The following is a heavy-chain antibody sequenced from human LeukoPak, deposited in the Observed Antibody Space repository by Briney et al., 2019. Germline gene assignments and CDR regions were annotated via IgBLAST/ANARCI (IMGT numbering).Heavy chain of an antibody. D-gene: IGHD2-2*02. Sequence: ASVKVSCKASGYTFTDYYMHWVRQAPGQGLEWMGWINPNSGGTNYAQKFQGRVTMTRDTSISTAYMELSRLRSDDTAVYRCARLGYCSSTSCHNFDYWGQGTLVTVSS. CDR1: GYTFTDYY. CDR2: INPNSGGT. V-gene: IGHV1-2*02. CDR3: ARLGYCSSTSCHNFDY. J-gene: IGHJ4*02.